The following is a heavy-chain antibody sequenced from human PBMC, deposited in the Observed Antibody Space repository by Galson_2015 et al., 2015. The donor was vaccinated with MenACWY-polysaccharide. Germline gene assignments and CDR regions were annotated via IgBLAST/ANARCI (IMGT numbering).Heavy chain of an antibody. Sequence: SVKVSCKASGYNFPIYYIHWVRQAPGQGLEWVGWINPKSGETNYAQKFQGRVTMTRDTSIGTAYMELSRLRSDDTAVYYCARDLWDIVVVPASIAMDVWGRGTAVTVSS. D-gene: IGHD2-2*01. J-gene: IGHJ6*02. V-gene: IGHV1-2*02. CDR3: ARDLWDIVVVPASIAMDV. CDR2: INPKSGET. CDR1: GYNFPIYY.